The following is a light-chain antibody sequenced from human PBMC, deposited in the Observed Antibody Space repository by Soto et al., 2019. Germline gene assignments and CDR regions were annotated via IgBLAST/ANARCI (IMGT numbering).Light chain of an antibody. J-gene: IGKJ1*01. CDR3: QQYGASPET. V-gene: IGKV3-20*01. CDR1: QSVSSAY. Sequence: ENVLTQSPGTLSLSPWERATLSCRASQSVSSAYLAWYQQKPGQAPRLLIYNVSRRATGIPDRFSGSGSGTDFTLNVSRLETEDFAVYYCQQYGASPETFGQGTKLDIK. CDR2: NVS.